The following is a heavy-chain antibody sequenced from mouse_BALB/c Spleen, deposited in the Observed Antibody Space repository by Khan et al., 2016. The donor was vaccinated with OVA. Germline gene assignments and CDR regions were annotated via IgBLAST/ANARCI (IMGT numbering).Heavy chain of an antibody. CDR3: AKGIWSYYFALVY. Sequence: QMQLEESGPGLVAPSQNLSITCTVSGFSLTDYGVSWIRQPPGKGLEWLGVIWGGGTTYYNSALISRLSISKDNSKSQVFLKMNSLQTDDTAMYYCAKGIWSYYFALVYWGQGTSVTVSS. V-gene: IGHV2-6-5*01. D-gene: IGHD1-1*02. J-gene: IGHJ4*01. CDR2: IWGGGTT. CDR1: GFSLTDYG.